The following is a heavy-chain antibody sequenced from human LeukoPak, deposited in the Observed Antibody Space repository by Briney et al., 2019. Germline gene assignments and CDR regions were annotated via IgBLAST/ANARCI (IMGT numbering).Heavy chain of an antibody. CDR3: ARDRPRYQLLFNPDYEYFQH. V-gene: IGHV3-21*01. Sequence: AGGSLRLSCAASGFTFSSYSMNWVRQAPGKGLEWVSSISSSSSYIYYADSVKGRFTISRDNAKNSLYLQMNSLRAEDTAVYYCARDRPRYQLLFNPDYEYFQHWGQGTLVTVSS. J-gene: IGHJ1*01. D-gene: IGHD2-2*01. CDR2: ISSSSSYI. CDR1: GFTFSSYS.